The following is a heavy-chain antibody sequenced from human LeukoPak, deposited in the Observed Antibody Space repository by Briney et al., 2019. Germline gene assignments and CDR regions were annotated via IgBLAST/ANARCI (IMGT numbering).Heavy chain of an antibody. J-gene: IGHJ4*02. D-gene: IGHD3-9*01. CDR1: GYTFTSYA. Sequence: ASVKVSCKASGYTFTSYAMHWVRQAPGQRLEWMGWINAGNGNTKYSQKFQGRVTITRDTSASTAHMELSSLRSEDTAVYYCARLFRYFDWLSLGYWGQGTLVTVSS. CDR2: INAGNGNT. V-gene: IGHV1-3*01. CDR3: ARLFRYFDWLSLGY.